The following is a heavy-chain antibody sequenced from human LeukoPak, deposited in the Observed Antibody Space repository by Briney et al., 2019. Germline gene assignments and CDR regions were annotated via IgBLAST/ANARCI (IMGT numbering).Heavy chain of an antibody. J-gene: IGHJ4*02. CDR2: VIPILGIT. CDR1: GYTFTSYA. CDR3: ASGLGDTYDY. V-gene: IGHV1-69*04. Sequence: SVKVSCKASGYTFTSYAISWVRQAPGQGLEWMGRVIPILGITNLAQKFQGRVTVTADKSTSTAYMELSSLRSEDTAVYYCASGLGDTYDYWGQGTLVTVSS. D-gene: IGHD4-17*01.